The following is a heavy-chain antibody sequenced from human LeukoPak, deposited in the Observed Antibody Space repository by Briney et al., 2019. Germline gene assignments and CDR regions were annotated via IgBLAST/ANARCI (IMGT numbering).Heavy chain of an antibody. Sequence: PGGSLRLSCTTSGXAFTGFGVNWVRQAPGKGLEWISSMSGNAVDAYYADSVRGRFTISRDNSKNTLYLQMSSLRAEDTAVYYCAKPKDNSLYCFDYWGQGTLVTVSS. V-gene: IGHV3-23*01. D-gene: IGHD1-20*01. CDR3: AKPKDNSLYCFDY. CDR2: MSGNAVDA. CDR1: GXAFTGFG. J-gene: IGHJ4*02.